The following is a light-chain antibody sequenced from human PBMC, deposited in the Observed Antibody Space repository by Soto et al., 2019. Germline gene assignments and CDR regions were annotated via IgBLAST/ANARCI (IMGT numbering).Light chain of an antibody. Sequence: QSVLTQPRSVSGSPGQSVTISCTGTSSDVGGYNYVSWYQQHPGKAPKLMIYDVSKRPSGVPDRFSGSKSGNTASLTISGLPAEDEADYYCCSYAGSYKGYVFGTGTKLTVL. V-gene: IGLV2-11*01. CDR3: CSYAGSYKGYV. J-gene: IGLJ1*01. CDR2: DVS. CDR1: SSDVGGYNY.